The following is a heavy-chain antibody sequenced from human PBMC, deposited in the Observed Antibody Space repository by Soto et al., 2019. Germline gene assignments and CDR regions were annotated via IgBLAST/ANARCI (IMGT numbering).Heavy chain of an antibody. J-gene: IGHJ4*02. D-gene: IGHD3-22*01. CDR3: ARASYDSSGYSPPRPDY. Sequence: PSETLTLTCTVSVGSISPYYWTWIRQPPEKGLEWIGNIHYSGSTSYNPSLKGRVTMSVDTSENQLSLKLMSVTAADTAVYYCARASYDSSGYSPPRPDYWGQGTLVTVSS. CDR1: VGSISPYY. V-gene: IGHV4-59*12. CDR2: IHYSGST.